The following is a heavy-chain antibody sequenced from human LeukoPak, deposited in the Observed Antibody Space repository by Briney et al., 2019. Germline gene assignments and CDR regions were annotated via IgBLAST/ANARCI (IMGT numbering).Heavy chain of an antibody. Sequence: GGSLRLSCAASGFTFADYTIHWVRQAPGKGLEWVSGISWNGRSIGYADSVKGRFTISRDNARNSLYLQMNSLGAEDTALYYCAKDMVTRRSFGETYYFDYWGQGTLVTVSS. CDR2: ISWNGRSI. CDR3: AKDMVTRRSFGETYYFDY. V-gene: IGHV3-9*01. CDR1: GFTFADYT. D-gene: IGHD3-10*01. J-gene: IGHJ4*02.